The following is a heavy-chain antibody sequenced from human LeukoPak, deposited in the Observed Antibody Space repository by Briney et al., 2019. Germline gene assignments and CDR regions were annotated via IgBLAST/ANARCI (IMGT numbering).Heavy chain of an antibody. CDR1: GFAFSSYA. J-gene: IGHJ4*02. CDR2: ISGGGDAT. CDR3: AKQYCSSTKCYYFDY. D-gene: IGHD2-2*01. Sequence: GGSLRLSCAASGFAFSSYAMGWVRQAPGKGLGWVSLISGGGDATYYGDSGKGRFTISRGNSKNTLYLQMKSLRAEDSAVYYCAKQYCSSTKCYYFDYWGQGTLVTVSS. V-gene: IGHV3-23*01.